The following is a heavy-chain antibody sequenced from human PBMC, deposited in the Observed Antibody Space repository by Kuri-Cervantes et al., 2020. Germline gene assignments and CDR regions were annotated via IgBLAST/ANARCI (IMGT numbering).Heavy chain of an antibody. Sequence: GGSLRLSCAASGFSFSNYWMHWVRQGPGKGLEWVANIKQDGSEKYYVDSVKGRFTISRDNAKNSLYLQMNSLRAEDTAVYYCARGLIIAVAEYYFDYWGQGTLVTVSS. CDR3: ARGLIIAVAEYYFDY. J-gene: IGHJ4*02. V-gene: IGHV3-7*04. CDR1: GFSFSNYW. D-gene: IGHD6-19*01. CDR2: IKQDGSEK.